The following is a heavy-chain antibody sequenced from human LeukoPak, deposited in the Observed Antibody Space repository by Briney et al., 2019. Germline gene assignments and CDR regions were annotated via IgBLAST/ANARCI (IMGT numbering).Heavy chain of an antibody. J-gene: IGHJ4*02. CDR2: IYYSGST. D-gene: IGHD3-10*01. Sequence: SETLSLTSTVSGGSISSSSYYWGWSRQPPGKGLEWIGSIYYSGSTYYNPSLKSRVTISVDTSKNQFSLKLSSVTAADTAVYYCARLGYYGSGDYWGQGTLVTVSS. CDR1: GGSISSSSYY. CDR3: ARLGYYGSGDY. V-gene: IGHV4-39*07.